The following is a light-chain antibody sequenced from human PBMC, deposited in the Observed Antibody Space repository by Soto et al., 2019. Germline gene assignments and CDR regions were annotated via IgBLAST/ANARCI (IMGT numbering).Light chain of an antibody. V-gene: IGLV2-14*03. Sequence: QSALTQPASVSGSPGQSITISCSGTNTDVGAYDYVSWYQQHPGKAPKLILYDVSDRPSGVSDRFSGSKSGSTASLTISGLQAEDEADYYCSSYTSSSLYVFGSGTKLTVL. J-gene: IGLJ1*01. CDR3: SSYTSSSLYV. CDR1: NTDVGAYDY. CDR2: DVS.